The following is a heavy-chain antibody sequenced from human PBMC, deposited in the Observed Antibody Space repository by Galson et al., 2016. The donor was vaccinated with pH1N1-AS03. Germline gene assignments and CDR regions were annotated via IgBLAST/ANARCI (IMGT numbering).Heavy chain of an antibody. CDR3: ARGPVSYSNYWFPPPDY. D-gene: IGHD6-13*01. CDR1: GFTFSSYA. V-gene: IGHV3-64*01. J-gene: IGHJ4*02. CDR2: ISGNGFST. Sequence: SLRLSCAASGFTFSSYAMFWVRQAPGKGLEYVSAISGNGFSTYYASSVKDRFTISGDNSKNTLFLQMGSLRPEDMAVYYCARGPVSYSNYWFPPPDYWGQGTLVTVSS.